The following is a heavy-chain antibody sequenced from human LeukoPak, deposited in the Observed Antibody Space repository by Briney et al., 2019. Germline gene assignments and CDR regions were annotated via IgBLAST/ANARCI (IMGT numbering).Heavy chain of an antibody. CDR1: GGSISSTSYY. D-gene: IGHD5-18*01. CDR3: ARGRKYTSDYRVTELGSGYSDY. Sequence: SETLSLTCTVSGGSISSTSYYWGWIRQPPGKGLEWIGYIYYSGTTNYNPSLKSRVSMSVDTSKNQFSLKLSSVTAADTAVYYCARGRKYTSDYRVTELGSGYSDYWGQGTLVTVSS. V-gene: IGHV4-61*05. J-gene: IGHJ4*02. CDR2: IYYSGTT.